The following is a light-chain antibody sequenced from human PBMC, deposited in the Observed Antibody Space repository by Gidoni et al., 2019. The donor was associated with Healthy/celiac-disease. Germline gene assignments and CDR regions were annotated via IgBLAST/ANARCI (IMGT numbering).Light chain of an antibody. J-gene: IGLJ2*01. Sequence: QSVLTQPPSVSAAPGQKVTISCSGSSSNIVNNYVSWYQQLPGTAPKLLIYDNNKRPSGIPDRFSGSKSGPSATLGITGLPTGDEADYYCGTWDSSLSAVVFGGGTKLTVL. CDR2: DNN. V-gene: IGLV1-51*01. CDR1: SSNIVNNY. CDR3: GTWDSSLSAVV.